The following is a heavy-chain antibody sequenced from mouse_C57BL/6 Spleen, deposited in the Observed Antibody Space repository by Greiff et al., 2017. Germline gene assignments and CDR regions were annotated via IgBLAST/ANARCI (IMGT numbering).Heavy chain of an antibody. V-gene: IGHV1-15*01. CDR3: TREDYGGEWYAMDY. Sequence: VQLQQSGAELVRPGASVTLSCKASGYTFTDYEMHWVKQTPVHGLEWIGAIDPETGGTAYNQKFKGKAILTADKSSSTAYMELRSLTSEDSAVYYCTREDYGGEWYAMDYWGQGTSVTVAS. CDR2: IDPETGGT. D-gene: IGHD1-1*02. J-gene: IGHJ4*01. CDR1: GYTFTDYE.